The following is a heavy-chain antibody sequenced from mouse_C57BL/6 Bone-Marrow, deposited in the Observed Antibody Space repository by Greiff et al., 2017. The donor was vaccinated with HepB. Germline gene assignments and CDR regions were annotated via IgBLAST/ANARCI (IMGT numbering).Heavy chain of an antibody. CDR3: ARYGGWPYAMDY. D-gene: IGHD1-1*02. CDR2: IRNKANGYTT. V-gene: IGHV7-3*01. CDR1: GFTFTDYY. J-gene: IGHJ4*01. Sequence: EVKLVESGGGLVQPGGSLSLSCAASGFTFTDYYMSWVRQPPGKALEWLGFIRNKANGYTTEYSASVKGRFTISRDNSQSILYLQMNALRAEDSGTYYCARYGGWPYAMDYWGQGTSVTVSS.